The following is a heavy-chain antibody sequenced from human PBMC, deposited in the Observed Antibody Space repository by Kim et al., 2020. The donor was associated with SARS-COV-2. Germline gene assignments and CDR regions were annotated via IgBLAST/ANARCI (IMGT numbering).Heavy chain of an antibody. J-gene: IGHJ5*02. V-gene: IGHV1-2*02. D-gene: IGHD6-19*01. CDR3: ARVGSSGWYVWFDP. Sequence: ASVKVSCKASGYTFTGYYMHWVRQAPGQGLEWMGWINPNSGGTNYAQKFQGRVTMTRDTSISTAYMELSRLRSDDTAVYYCARVGSSGWYVWFDPWGQGTLVTVSS. CDR2: INPNSGGT. CDR1: GYTFTGYY.